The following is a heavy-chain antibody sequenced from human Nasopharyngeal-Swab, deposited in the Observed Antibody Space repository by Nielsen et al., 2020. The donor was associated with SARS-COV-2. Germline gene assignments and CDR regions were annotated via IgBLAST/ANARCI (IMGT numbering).Heavy chain of an antibody. J-gene: IGHJ4*02. CDR2: ISHDASNK. D-gene: IGHD5-18*01. Sequence: GESLKISCAASGFAFSNYFMHWVRQAPGKGLEWVSIISHDASNKYYADSVKGRFTVSRDNSKNTLSLHMSSLRPEDTAVYYCVAEARGYSYGAFDYWGQGSLVTVSS. CDR3: VAEARGYSYGAFDY. V-gene: IGHV3-30*03. CDR1: GFAFSNYF.